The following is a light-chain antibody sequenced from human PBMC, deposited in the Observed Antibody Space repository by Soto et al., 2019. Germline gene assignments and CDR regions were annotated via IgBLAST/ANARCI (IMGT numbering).Light chain of an antibody. CDR3: QKYDSSVWT. CDR1: QSVSSTS. CDR2: GVS. V-gene: IGKV3-20*01. Sequence: EIVLTQSPGTLSLSPGERATLSCRASQSVSSTSLAWYQQKPGQAPRLLMYGVSSRATGIPDRFSGSGSGTDFTLTINRLEPEDFAVYFCQKYDSSVWTFGQGTKVDIK. J-gene: IGKJ1*01.